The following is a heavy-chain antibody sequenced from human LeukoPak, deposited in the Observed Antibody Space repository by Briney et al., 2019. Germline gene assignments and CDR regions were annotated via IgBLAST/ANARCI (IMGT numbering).Heavy chain of an antibody. Sequence: SETLSLTCTVSGGSISSYYWSWIRQPPGRGLEGIGHIYYSGSTNYNPSLKSRVTISVDTSKNQFSLKLSSVTAADQAVYYCARARGYSGYGIYCDFVMDGWGEGTTVTLSS. CDR1: GGSISSYY. CDR3: ARARGYSGYGIYCDFVMDG. J-gene: IGHJ6*04. V-gene: IGHV4-59*01. CDR2: IYYSGST. D-gene: IGHD5-12*01.